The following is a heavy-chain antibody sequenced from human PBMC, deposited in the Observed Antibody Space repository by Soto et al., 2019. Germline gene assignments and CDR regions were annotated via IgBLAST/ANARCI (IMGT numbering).Heavy chain of an antibody. CDR3: ARANWNAAYDRKDGPLWDYYYMDV. D-gene: IGHD1-20*01. CDR2: IYHSGST. CDR1: GGSFSGYY. Sequence: SETLSLTCAVYGGSFSGYYWSWIRQPPGKGLEWIGEIYHSGSTNYNPSLKSRVTISVDTSKNQFSLKLSSVTAADTAVYYCARANWNAAYDRKDGPLWDYYYMDVWGKGTTVTVSS. J-gene: IGHJ6*03. V-gene: IGHV4-34*01.